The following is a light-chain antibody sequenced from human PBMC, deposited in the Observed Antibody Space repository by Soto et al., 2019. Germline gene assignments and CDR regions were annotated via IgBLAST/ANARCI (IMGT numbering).Light chain of an antibody. J-gene: IGLJ1*01. CDR2: EGS. Sequence: QSSLTQPASGSGSPRQSKTISCTGTSSEVGSYNLVSWYQQHPGKAPKLMIYEGSKRPSGVSNRFSGSKSGNTASLTISGLQAEDEADYYCCSYAVSSTSYYFGTGTKVTVL. CDR3: CSYAVSSTSYY. V-gene: IGLV2-23*01. CDR1: SSEVGSYNL.